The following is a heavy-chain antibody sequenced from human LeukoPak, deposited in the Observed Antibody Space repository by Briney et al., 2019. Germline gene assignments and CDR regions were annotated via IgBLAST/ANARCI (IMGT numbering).Heavy chain of an antibody. CDR2: IYYSGST. D-gene: IGHD3-22*01. CDR3: ARRDVYYYDSSGPGYFDL. J-gene: IGHJ2*01. CDR1: GGSISSSSYY. V-gene: IGHV4-39*07. Sequence: SETLSLTCTVSGGSISSSSYYWGWIRQPPGKGLEWIGSIYYSGSTYYNPSLKSRVTISVDTSKNQFSLKLSSVTAADTAVYYCARRDVYYYDSSGPGYFDLWGRGTLVTVSS.